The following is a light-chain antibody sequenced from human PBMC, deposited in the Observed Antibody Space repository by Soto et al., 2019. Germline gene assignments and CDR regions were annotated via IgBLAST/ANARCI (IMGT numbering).Light chain of an antibody. CDR1: QRMSTW. Sequence: DTQMTQSPSTLSASVGDRVTITCRASQRMSTWLAWYQQKPGKAPKLLIYDASRLQTGVPSRFSGSGSGTEFTLIISSLQLDVFATYYCQRYVGHFGGGTNVEIK. CDR2: DAS. CDR3: QRYVGH. V-gene: IGKV1-5*01. J-gene: IGKJ4*01.